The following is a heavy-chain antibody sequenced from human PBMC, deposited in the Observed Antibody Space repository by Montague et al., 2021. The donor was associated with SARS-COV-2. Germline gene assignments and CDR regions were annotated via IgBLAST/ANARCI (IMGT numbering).Heavy chain of an antibody. J-gene: IGHJ4*02. CDR1: GFTFSSYS. V-gene: IGHV3-21*01. CDR3: ARDDDPGIAPFDY. D-gene: IGHD6-13*01. Sequence: SLRLSCAASGFTFSSYSMNWVRQAPGKGLEWVSSISSSSYIYYADSVTGRFAISRDNAKNSLYLQMNSLRAEDTAVYYCARDDDPGIAPFDYWGQGTLVTVSS. CDR2: ISSSSYI.